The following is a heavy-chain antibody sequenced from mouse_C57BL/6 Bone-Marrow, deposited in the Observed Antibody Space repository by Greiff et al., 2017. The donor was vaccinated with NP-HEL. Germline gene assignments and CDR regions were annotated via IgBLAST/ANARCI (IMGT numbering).Heavy chain of an antibody. CDR3: TIDYYGSPYFDY. J-gene: IGHJ2*01. V-gene: IGHV14-4*01. CDR1: GFNIKDDY. D-gene: IGHD1-1*01. Sequence: VHVKQSGAELVRPGASVKLSCTASGFNIKDDYMHWVKQRPEQGLEWIGWIDPENGDTEYASKFQGKATITADTSSNTAYLQLSSLTSEDTAVYYCTIDYYGSPYFDYWGQGTTLTVSS. CDR2: IDPENGDT.